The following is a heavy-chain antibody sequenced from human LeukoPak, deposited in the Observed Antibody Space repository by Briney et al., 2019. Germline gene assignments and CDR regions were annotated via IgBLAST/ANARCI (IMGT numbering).Heavy chain of an antibody. CDR3: ARDFQASGDY. Sequence: GGSLRLSCAASGFTFRNYWMNWVRQAPGKGLVWVSRINTDGSGTYYADSVKGRFTISRDNAKNTLYLQMNSLRGEDRAVYYCARDFQASGDYWGQGTLVTVSS. CDR1: GFTFRNYW. D-gene: IGHD6-19*01. V-gene: IGHV3-74*01. CDR2: INTDGSGT. J-gene: IGHJ4*02.